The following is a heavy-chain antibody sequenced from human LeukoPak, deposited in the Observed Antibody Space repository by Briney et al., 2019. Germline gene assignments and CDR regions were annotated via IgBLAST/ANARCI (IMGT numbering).Heavy chain of an antibody. CDR3: ARDMRPNQLLFNWFDP. CDR2: IFHSGSP. V-gene: IGHV4-59*01. J-gene: IGHJ5*02. CDR1: HGSINNYY. Sequence: SETLSLICTVSHGSINNYYWSWIRQAPGKGLEWIGNIFHSGSPRYNPSLKSRVTISVGTSKKQFSLNLRSVTAADTAVYFCARDMRPNQLLFNWFDPWGQGTLVIVSS. D-gene: IGHD2-2*01.